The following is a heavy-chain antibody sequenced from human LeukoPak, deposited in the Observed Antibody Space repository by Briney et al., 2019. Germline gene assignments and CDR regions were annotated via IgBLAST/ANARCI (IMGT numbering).Heavy chain of an antibody. J-gene: IGHJ4*02. Sequence: GGSLRLSCAASGFTFSSYSMNWVRQAPGKGLEWVSSISSSSSYIYYADSVKGRFTISGDNAKNSLYLQMNSLRAEDTAVYYCASKLLWFGEFQPDYWGQGTLVTVSS. V-gene: IGHV3-21*01. CDR2: ISSSSSYI. D-gene: IGHD3-10*01. CDR1: GFTFSSYS. CDR3: ASKLLWFGEFQPDY.